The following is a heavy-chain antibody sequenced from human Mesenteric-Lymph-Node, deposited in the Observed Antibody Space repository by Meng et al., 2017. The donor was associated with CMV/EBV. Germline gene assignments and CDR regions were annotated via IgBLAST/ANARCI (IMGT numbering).Heavy chain of an antibody. J-gene: IGHJ4*02. V-gene: IGHV3-7*01. CDR1: GFTFSSYY. CDR3: ARGASNAFDY. CDR2: INQEGSEK. Sequence: GESLKISCAASGFTFSSYYMRWVRQAPGKGLEWVANINQEGSEKYYVDSVKGRFTISRDNAKNSLYLQMDSLRAEDTAVYFCARGASNAFDYWGQGTLVTVSS.